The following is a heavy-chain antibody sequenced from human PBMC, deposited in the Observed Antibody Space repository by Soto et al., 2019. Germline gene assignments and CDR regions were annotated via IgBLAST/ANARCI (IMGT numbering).Heavy chain of an antibody. CDR1: GFTFSSYA. CDR3: AKDTPDXITMIVVVKAPSYYFDY. Sequence: PGGSLRLSCAASGFTFSSYAMSWVRQAPGKGLEWVSAISGSGGSTYYADSVKGRFTISRDNSKNTLYLQMNSLRAEDTAVYYCAKDTPDXITMIVVVKAPSYYFDYWGQGTLVTVSS. V-gene: IGHV3-23*01. CDR2: ISGSGGST. D-gene: IGHD3-22*01. J-gene: IGHJ4*02.